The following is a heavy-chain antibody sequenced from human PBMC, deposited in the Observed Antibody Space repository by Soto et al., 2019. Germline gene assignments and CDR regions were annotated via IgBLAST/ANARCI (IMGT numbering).Heavy chain of an antibody. CDR1: GFTFSSYA. CDR2: ISGSGGST. D-gene: IGHD2-2*01. V-gene: IGHV3-23*01. CDR3: AKTRTPHCSSTSCYAHYYYYGMHV. Sequence: EVQLLESGGGLVQPGGSLRLSCAASGFTFSSYAMSWVRQAPGKGLEWVSAISGSGGSTYYADSVKGRFTISRDNSKNTLYLQMNSLRAEDTAVYYCAKTRTPHCSSTSCYAHYYYYGMHVWGQGTTVTVSS. J-gene: IGHJ6*02.